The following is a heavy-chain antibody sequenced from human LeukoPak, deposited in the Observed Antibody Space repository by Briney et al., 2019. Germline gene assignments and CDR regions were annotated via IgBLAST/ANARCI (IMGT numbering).Heavy chain of an antibody. CDR1: GFTFNSLW. CDR3: AIEPAAVAGIDH. CDR2: INTDGRRT. V-gene: IGHV3-74*01. Sequence: GGSLRLSCAAFGFTFNSLWMHWVRQAPGKGVVWVSRINTDGRRTSYADSVKRRFTISRDNAKNTQYLQMNSLRGEDTAVYYCAIEPAAVAGIDHWGQGTLVTVSS. D-gene: IGHD6-19*01. J-gene: IGHJ4*02.